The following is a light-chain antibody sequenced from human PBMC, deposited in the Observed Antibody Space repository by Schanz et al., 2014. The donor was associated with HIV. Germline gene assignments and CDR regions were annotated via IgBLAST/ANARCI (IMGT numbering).Light chain of an antibody. CDR2: DVT. CDR1: SGDVGRYDY. J-gene: IGLJ3*02. CDR3: GSYTSSNTPWM. V-gene: IGLV2-14*03. Sequence: QSALTQPASVSGSLGQSITIFCTGTSGDVGRYDYVSWYQQHPGQAPKLLIYDVTYRPSGISNRFSGSKSGYTASLTISGLQADDEADYYCGSYTSSNTPWMFGGGTKLTVL.